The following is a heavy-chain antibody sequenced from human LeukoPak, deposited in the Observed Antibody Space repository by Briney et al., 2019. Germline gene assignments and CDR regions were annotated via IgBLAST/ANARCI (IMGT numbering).Heavy chain of an antibody. CDR3: AKDAVDYDILTGYFDY. CDR2: ISSSNTI. Sequence: GGSLRLSCAASGFTFSDYYMSWIRQAPGKGLEWLSSISSSNTIYYADSVKGRFTISRDNSKNTLYLQMNSLRAEDTAVYYCAKDAVDYDILTGYFDYWGQGTPVTVSS. CDR1: GFTFSDYY. J-gene: IGHJ4*02. V-gene: IGHV3-69-1*01. D-gene: IGHD3-9*01.